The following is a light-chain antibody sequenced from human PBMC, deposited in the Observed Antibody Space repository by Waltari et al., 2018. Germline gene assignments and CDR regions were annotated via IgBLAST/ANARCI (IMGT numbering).Light chain of an antibody. J-gene: IGLJ2*01. CDR3: QSYDNTLSVV. CDR1: NSNIGAGYD. CDR2: RNS. V-gene: IGLV1-40*01. Sequence: QSVLTQPPSVCGAQGQRVTISCTGSNSNIGAGYDVHWYQQLPGTAPKLLIFRNSHWPSGVPDRVCGSRSGTSAYGAITGLQADDEAIYYGQSYDNTLSVVFGGGTKVTVL.